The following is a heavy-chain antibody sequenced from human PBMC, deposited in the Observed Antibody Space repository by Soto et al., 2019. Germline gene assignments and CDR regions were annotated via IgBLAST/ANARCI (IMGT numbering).Heavy chain of an antibody. CDR2: ISYDGSNK. CDR3: ASAGVR. Sequence: GGSLRLSCAASGFTFSSYAMHWVRQAPGKGLEWVAVISYDGSNKYYADSVKGRFTISRDNSKNTLYLQMNSLRAEDTAVYYCASAGVRWGQGTLVTVSS. D-gene: IGHD3-10*02. J-gene: IGHJ4*02. V-gene: IGHV3-30-3*01. CDR1: GFTFSSYA.